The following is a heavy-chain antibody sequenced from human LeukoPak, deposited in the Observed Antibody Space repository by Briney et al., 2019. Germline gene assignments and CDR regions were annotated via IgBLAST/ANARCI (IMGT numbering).Heavy chain of an antibody. J-gene: IGHJ4*02. D-gene: IGHD3-10*01. CDR3: ARDTVSGSHDFDY. V-gene: IGHV3-30-3*01. CDR2: ISYDGGNK. CDR1: GFSFSTFA. Sequence: SGRSLRLSCAASGFSFSTFAMHWVRQAPGKGLERVAVISYDGGNKYYADSVKGRFSISRDNSKNTVYLQMNSLRGEDTAMYYCARDTVSGSHDFDYWGQGTLVTVFS.